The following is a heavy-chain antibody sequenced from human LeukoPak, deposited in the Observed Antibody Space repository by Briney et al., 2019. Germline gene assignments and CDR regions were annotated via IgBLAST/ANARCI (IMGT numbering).Heavy chain of an antibody. Sequence: PGGSLRLSCAASGFAVSSNYMSWVRQAPGKGLEWVSVIYSGGSTYYADSVKGRFTISRDNSKNTLYLQMNSLRAEDTAVYYCARGVRRKQWLVNWFDPWGQGTLVTVSS. J-gene: IGHJ5*02. CDR1: GFAVSSNY. D-gene: IGHD6-19*01. CDR3: ARGVRRKQWLVNWFDP. V-gene: IGHV3-53*01. CDR2: IYSGGST.